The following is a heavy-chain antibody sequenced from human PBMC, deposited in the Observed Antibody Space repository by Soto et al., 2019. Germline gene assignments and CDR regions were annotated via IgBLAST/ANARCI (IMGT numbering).Heavy chain of an antibody. CDR1: GFTVSSNY. J-gene: IGHJ3*02. CDR2: IYSGGST. V-gene: IGHV3-53*01. Sequence: GGSLRLSCAASGFTVSSNYMSWVRQAPGKGLEWVSVIYSGGSTYYADSVKGRFTISRDNSKNTLYLQMNSLRAEDTAVYYCARISVVADAFDIWGQGTMVTVSS. D-gene: IGHD3-22*01. CDR3: ARISVVADAFDI.